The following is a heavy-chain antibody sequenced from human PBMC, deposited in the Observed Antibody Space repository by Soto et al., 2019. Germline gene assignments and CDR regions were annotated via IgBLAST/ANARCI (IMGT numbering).Heavy chain of an antibody. Sequence: GWSRRLSCAASGFTFSSYAMSGVGVAPGKRLEWVSAISGSGGSTYYADSVKGRFTISRDNSKPTLYLQMNSLRAEATAVYYCAKTPYYDSSGYYHGFDYWGQGTLVTVSS. CDR3: AKTPYYDSSGYYHGFDY. J-gene: IGHJ4*02. CDR2: ISGSGGST. V-gene: IGHV3-23*01. D-gene: IGHD3-22*01. CDR1: GFTFSSYA.